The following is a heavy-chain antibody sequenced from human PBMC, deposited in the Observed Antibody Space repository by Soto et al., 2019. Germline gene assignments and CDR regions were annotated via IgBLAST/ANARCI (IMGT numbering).Heavy chain of an antibody. Sequence: QVQLVQSGAEVKKPGSSVKVSCKASGGTFSSYTISWVRQAPGQGLEWMGRIIPILGIANYAQKFQGRVTITADKSTSPAYIDLSSLRADDMDVYYCAFSLLWGRCTLVTVSS. J-gene: IGHJ2*01. V-gene: IGHV1-69*02. CDR3: AFSLL. CDR1: GGTFSSYT. CDR2: IIPILGIA.